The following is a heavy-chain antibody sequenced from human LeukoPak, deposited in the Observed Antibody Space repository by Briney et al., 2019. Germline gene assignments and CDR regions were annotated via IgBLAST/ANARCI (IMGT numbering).Heavy chain of an antibody. J-gene: IGHJ4*02. D-gene: IGHD6-13*01. CDR1: GFTFSSYG. CDR3: ARAEQQLVPFDY. CDR2: IRYDGSNK. Sequence: GGSLRLSCAASGFTFSSYGLHWVRQAPGKGLEWVAFIRYDGSNKYYADSVKGRFTISRDNSKNTLYLQMNSLRAEDTAVYYCARAEQQLVPFDYWGQGTLVTVSS. V-gene: IGHV3-30*02.